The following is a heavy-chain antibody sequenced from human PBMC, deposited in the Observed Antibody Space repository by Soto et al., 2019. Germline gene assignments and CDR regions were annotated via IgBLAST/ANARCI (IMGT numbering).Heavy chain of an antibody. J-gene: IGHJ6*02. CDR1: RFTFSTYA. D-gene: IGHD6-13*01. Sequence: GGSLRLSCAASRFTFSTYAMHWVRQAPGKGLEWVAVISYDGNNKYYADSVKGRFTISRDNSKNTLFLQINSLRAEDTAVFYCAREGSSHPYYYYGLDVWGQGTTVTVSS. V-gene: IGHV3-30-3*01. CDR2: ISYDGNNK. CDR3: AREGSSHPYYYYGLDV.